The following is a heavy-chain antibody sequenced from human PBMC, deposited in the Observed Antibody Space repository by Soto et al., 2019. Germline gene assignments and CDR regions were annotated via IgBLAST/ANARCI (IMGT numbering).Heavy chain of an antibody. J-gene: IGHJ4*02. Sequence: GGSLRLSCAASGFTFSSYWMHWVRQVPGKGLVWVSRIHFDGSTTHYADSAKGRFTISRDNAKNTLSLQMNSLRAEDTAVYYCARDAYISGYYQFDYWGQGTLVTVSS. CDR1: GFTFSSYW. CDR2: IHFDGSTT. D-gene: IGHD6-19*01. V-gene: IGHV3-74*01. CDR3: ARDAYISGYYQFDY.